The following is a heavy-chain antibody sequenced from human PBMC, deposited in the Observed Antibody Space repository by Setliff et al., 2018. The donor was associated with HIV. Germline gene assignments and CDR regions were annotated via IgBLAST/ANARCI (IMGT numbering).Heavy chain of an antibody. CDR2: VYYRGRT. V-gene: IGHV4-39*01. CDR3: ARSQPDTIFGVVTFDC. D-gene: IGHD3-3*01. Sequence: SETLSLTCTVSGGSMSSSGPGYYWGWVRQTPGGGLEWIGSVYYRGRTYNNPSLKSRVTISVDTSKNQLSLRLTSMAAADTAMYYCARSQPDTIFGVVTFDCWGQGKMVTVSS. CDR1: GGSMSSSGPGYY. J-gene: IGHJ4*02.